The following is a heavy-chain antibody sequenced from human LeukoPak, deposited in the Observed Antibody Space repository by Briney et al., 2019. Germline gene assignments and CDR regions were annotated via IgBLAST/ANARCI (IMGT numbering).Heavy chain of an antibody. Sequence: GGSLRLSCAASGFTFDDYDIHWVRQAPGKGLEWVSLISGDGGSTCYADSVKGRFTISRDNSKNSLYLQMNSLRTEDTALYYCAKAWSGERSGGGFDYWGQGTLVTVSS. J-gene: IGHJ4*02. D-gene: IGHD3-10*01. CDR3: AKAWSGERSGGGFDY. V-gene: IGHV3-43*02. CDR1: GFTFDDYD. CDR2: ISGDGGST.